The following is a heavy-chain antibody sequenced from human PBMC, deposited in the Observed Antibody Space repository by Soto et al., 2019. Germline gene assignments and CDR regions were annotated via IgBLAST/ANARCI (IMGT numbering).Heavy chain of an antibody. J-gene: IGHJ4*02. V-gene: IGHV1-69*08. Sequence: ASVKVSCKASADTFTGYTVTWVRQAPGQGLEWVGRVIPILGASNFAQKFQGRVTISADKSTDTAYMVPTGLTSEDTAVYYCARSRGSYYSNFDSWGQGTLVTVSS. D-gene: IGHD3-10*01. CDR3: ARSRGSYYSNFDS. CDR1: ADTFTGYT. CDR2: VIPILGAS.